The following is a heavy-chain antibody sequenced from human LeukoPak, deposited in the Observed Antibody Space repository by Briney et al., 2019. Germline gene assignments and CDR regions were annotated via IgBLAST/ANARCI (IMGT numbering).Heavy chain of an antibody. CDR2: ISSSSSAK. CDR3: ARDLPPGDYGDYHGY. J-gene: IGHJ4*02. CDR1: GFTFSSYS. D-gene: IGHD4-17*01. V-gene: IGHV3-21*05. Sequence: PGGSLRLSCAASGFTFSSYSMNWVRQAPGKGLEWVSYISSSSSAKYYADSLKGRFTISRDNAKNSLYLQMNSLRAEDTAVYYCARDLPPGDYGDYHGYWGQGTLVTVSS.